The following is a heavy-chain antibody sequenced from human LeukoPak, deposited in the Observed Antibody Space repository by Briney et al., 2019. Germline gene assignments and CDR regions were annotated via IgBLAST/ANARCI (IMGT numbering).Heavy chain of an antibody. CDR2: INSDGSST. J-gene: IGHJ1*01. V-gene: IGHV3-74*01. D-gene: IGHD3-22*01. CDR3: ARYDYYDSSGYKIAEYFQH. Sequence: HPGGSLRLSCAASGFNFSSYWMHWVRQAPGKGLVWVSRINSDGSSTSYADSVKVRFTIDRDNAKNTLYLQMNSLRAEDTAVYYCARYDYYDSSGYKIAEYFQHWGQGTLVTVSS. CDR1: GFNFSSYW.